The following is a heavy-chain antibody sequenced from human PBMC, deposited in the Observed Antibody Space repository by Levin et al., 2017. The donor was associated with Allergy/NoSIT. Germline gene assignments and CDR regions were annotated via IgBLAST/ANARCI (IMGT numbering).Heavy chain of an antibody. Sequence: SETLSLTCTVSGGSVFSGSYYWSWIRQPPGKGLEYIGYVCYSGSTNYNPSLKSRVTISMDTSKNQLSLKLSSVSAADTAVYYCARGLIRTQGGSHYYYGVDVWGQGTPVTVSS. CDR2: VCYSGST. D-gene: IGHD3-10*01. CDR3: ARGLIRTQGGSHYYYGVDV. CDR1: GGSVFSGSYY. J-gene: IGHJ6*02. V-gene: IGHV4-61*01.